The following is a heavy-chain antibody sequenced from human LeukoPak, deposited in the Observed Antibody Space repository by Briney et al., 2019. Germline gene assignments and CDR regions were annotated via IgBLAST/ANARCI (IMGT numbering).Heavy chain of an antibody. CDR3: ARVQGWVWNFFSDYYMDV. Sequence: ASVKVSCKASGYIVTDYYFHWLRQAPGQGLEWMGWIKPKTGGTKFLQKFQGRVTMTRDTSISTAYMELSRLTDDDTAVYYCARVQGWVWNFFSDYYMDVWGNGTTVIVSS. CDR2: IKPKTGGT. CDR1: GYIVTDYY. D-gene: IGHD1-7*01. J-gene: IGHJ6*03. V-gene: IGHV1-2*02.